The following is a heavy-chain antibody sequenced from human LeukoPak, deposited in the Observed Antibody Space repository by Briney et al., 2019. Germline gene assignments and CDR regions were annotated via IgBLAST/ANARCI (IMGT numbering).Heavy chain of an antibody. Sequence: GGSLRLSCAASGFTFSSYWMSWVRQAPGKGLEWVANIKQDGSEKYYVDSVKGRFTISRDNAKNSLYLQMNSLRAEDTAVYYCARDGVVGTRRTYYFDYWGQGTLVTVSS. CDR1: GFTFSSYW. CDR3: ARDGVVGTRRTYYFDY. D-gene: IGHD1-1*01. CDR2: IKQDGSEK. V-gene: IGHV3-7*01. J-gene: IGHJ4*02.